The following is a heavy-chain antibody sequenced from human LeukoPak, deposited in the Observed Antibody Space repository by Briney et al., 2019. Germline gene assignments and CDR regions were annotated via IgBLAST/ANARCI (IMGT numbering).Heavy chain of an antibody. CDR1: GFTFSNYG. J-gene: IGHJ6*02. CDR3: ARDPRCSSMSCYRSSFYGMDV. V-gene: IGHV3-48*04. Sequence: PGGSLRLSCAGSGFTFSNYGMHWVRQAPGKGLEWVSYISSSGSSIYYADSVKGRFTISRDNAKISLYLQMNSLRAEDTAVYYCARDPRCSSMSCYRSSFYGMDVWGQGTTVTVSS. CDR2: ISSSGSSI. D-gene: IGHD2-2*01.